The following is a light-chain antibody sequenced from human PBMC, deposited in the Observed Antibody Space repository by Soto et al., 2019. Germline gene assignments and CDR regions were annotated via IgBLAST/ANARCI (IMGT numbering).Light chain of an antibody. V-gene: IGKV1-33*01. J-gene: IGKJ5*01. CDR3: QQYNEWPPFT. Sequence: DIQMTQSPSSLSASVGDRVTITCQASQDIGNFLTWYQQKPGRAPVLLIYAASTRATGIPDRFSGSVSGTEFTLTISSLQSEDFAVYYCQQYNEWPPFTFGQGTRLEIK. CDR1: QDIGNF. CDR2: AAS.